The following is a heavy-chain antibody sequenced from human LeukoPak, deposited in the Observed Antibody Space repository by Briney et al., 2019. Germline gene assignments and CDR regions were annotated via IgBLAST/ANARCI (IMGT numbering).Heavy chain of an antibody. V-gene: IGHV3-11*05. J-gene: IGHJ5*02. CDR1: GFTFSDYY. Sequence: GASVRLSCAASGFTFSDYYMIWIRQAPGKGLEWVSYISTSSYTNYADSVKGRFTISRDNAKNSLYLQMNSLRPEDTAVYYCARVPSSAWFDPWGQGTLVTVSS. CDR3: ARVPSSAWFDP. CDR2: ISTSSYT.